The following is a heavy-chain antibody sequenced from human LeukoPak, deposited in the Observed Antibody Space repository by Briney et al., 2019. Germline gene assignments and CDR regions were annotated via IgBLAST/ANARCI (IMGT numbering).Heavy chain of an antibody. Sequence: KPSETLSLTCTVSGGSISSGSYYWAWLRQAPGKGLGWTGSIYYRGNTYSNPSLKSRVTMSVDTSKNPFSLKVNSVTAADAAVYFCATHTYSGRYLDYWGQGTLVTVSS. V-gene: IGHV4-39*01. J-gene: IGHJ4*02. D-gene: IGHD1-26*01. CDR2: IYYRGNT. CDR1: GGSISSGSYY. CDR3: ATHTYSGRYLDY.